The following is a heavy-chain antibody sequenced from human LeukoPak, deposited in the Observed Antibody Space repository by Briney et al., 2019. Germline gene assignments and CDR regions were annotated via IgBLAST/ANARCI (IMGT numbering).Heavy chain of an antibody. CDR2: IYYSGSA. CDR3: ARRYCSSTTCSTFDY. V-gene: IGHV4-39*01. D-gene: IGHD2-2*02. CDR1: GGSISSSSYY. Sequence: KASETLSLTCTVSGGSISSSSYYWGWIRQPPGKGLEWIGSIYYSGSAYYNPSLKSRLTISVDTSKNQFSLRLSSVTAADTAVYFCARRYCSSTTCSTFDYWGQGTLVTVSS. J-gene: IGHJ4*02.